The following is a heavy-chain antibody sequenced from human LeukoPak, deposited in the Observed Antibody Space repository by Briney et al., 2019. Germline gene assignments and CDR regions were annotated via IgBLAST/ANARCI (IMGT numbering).Heavy chain of an antibody. V-gene: IGHV1-69*05. D-gene: IGHD5-12*01. CDR1: GDTFNRYA. Sequence: SVKVSRKASGDTFNRYAITWVRQAPGQGLEWMGGIFPILGTVNYAQKFQGRVTITTEASTRTAYMELSSLSSDDTAVYYCATAKIYCGGNSCYDAFFDYWGQGTRVPASS. CDR3: ATAKIYCGGNSCYDAFFDY. CDR2: IFPILGTV. J-gene: IGHJ4*02.